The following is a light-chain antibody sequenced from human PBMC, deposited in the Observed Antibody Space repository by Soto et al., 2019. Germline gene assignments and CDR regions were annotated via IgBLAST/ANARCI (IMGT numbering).Light chain of an antibody. CDR2: SNN. J-gene: IGLJ1*01. CDR3: CSYVGRNTYV. V-gene: IGLV1-44*01. Sequence: QAVVTQPPSASGTPGQRVTISCSGGSSNIGSKTINWYQQFPGTAPKLLIYSNNQRPSGVPDRFSGSKSGSSASLAISGLQSEDEADYYCCSYVGRNTYVFGTGTKLTVL. CDR1: SSNIGSKT.